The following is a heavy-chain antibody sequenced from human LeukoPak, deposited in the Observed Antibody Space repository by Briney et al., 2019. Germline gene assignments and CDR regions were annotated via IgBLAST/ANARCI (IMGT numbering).Heavy chain of an antibody. CDR1: GGSISSYY. J-gene: IGHJ4*02. Sequence: SETLSLTCTVSGGSISSYYWSWIRQPPGKGLEWIGYIYYSGSTNYNPSLKSRVTISVDTSKNQFSLKLSSVTAADTAVYYCAREAAMVTDYYFDYWGQGTLVTVSS. CDR3: AREAAMVTDYYFDY. V-gene: IGHV4-59*01. CDR2: IYYSGST. D-gene: IGHD5-18*01.